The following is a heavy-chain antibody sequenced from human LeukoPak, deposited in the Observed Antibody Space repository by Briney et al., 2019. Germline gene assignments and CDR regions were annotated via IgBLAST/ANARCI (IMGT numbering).Heavy chain of an antibody. Sequence: ASVTVSCKASGYTFTSYGISWVRQAPGQGLEWMGWISVYNGNTNYAQKLQGRVTMTTDTSTSTAYMELRSLRSDDTAVYYCAYGYCSGGSCDPFDYWGQGTLVTVSS. CDR3: AYGYCSGGSCDPFDY. CDR2: ISVYNGNT. V-gene: IGHV1-18*04. D-gene: IGHD2-15*01. CDR1: GYTFTSYG. J-gene: IGHJ4*02.